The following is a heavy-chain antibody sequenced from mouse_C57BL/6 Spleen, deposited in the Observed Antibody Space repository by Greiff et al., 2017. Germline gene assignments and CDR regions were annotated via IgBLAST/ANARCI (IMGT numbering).Heavy chain of an antibody. J-gene: IGHJ4*01. CDR2: IHPNSGST. CDR3: ARGLYYAMDY. V-gene: IGHV1-64*01. CDR1: GYTFTSYW. D-gene: IGHD3-1*01. Sequence: VKLMESGAELVKPGASVKLSCKASGYTFTSYWMHWVKQRPGQGLEWIGMIHPNSGSTNYNEKFKSKATLTVDKSSSTAYMQLSSLTSEDSAVYYCARGLYYAMDYWGQGTSVTVSS.